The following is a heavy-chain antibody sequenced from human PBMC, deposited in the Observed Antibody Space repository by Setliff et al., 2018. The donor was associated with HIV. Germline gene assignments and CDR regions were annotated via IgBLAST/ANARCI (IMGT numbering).Heavy chain of an antibody. CDR2: IYPGDSDT. CDR3: ARTSGARTTDY. D-gene: IGHD1-1*01. J-gene: IGHJ4*02. CDR1: GYGFSSHW. Sequence: GESLKISCKGSGYGFSSHWIAWVRQKPGKGLEWMGIIYPGDSDTRYSPSFQGQVTISADQSISTVYLQWSNLKASDSAMYYCARTSGARTTDYWGQGTLVTVSS. V-gene: IGHV5-51*01.